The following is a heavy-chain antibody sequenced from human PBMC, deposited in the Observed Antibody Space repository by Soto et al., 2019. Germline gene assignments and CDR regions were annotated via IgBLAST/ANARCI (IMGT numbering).Heavy chain of an antibody. CDR1: GGTFSSYA. D-gene: IGHD4-17*01. CDR2: IIPIFGTA. CDR3: ARIGTWRTTVTTASDY. V-gene: IGHV1-69*01. J-gene: IGHJ4*02. Sequence: QVQLVQSGAEVKKPGSSVKVSCKASGGTFSSYAISWVRQAPGQXXXXXGGIIPIFGTANYAQKFQGRVTITADESTSTAXXELSXXXSEDTAVYYCARIGTWRTTVTTASDYWGQGTLVTVSS.